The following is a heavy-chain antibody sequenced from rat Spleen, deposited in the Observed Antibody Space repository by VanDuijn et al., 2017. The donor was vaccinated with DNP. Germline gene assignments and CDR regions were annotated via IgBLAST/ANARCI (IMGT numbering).Heavy chain of an antibody. J-gene: IGHJ3*01. CDR3: ARLGWHGWFAY. CDR2: INKDSSTM. Sequence: EVKLVESGGGLVQPGRSLKLSCAASGFNLNDYWMGWVRRAPGKGLEWIGEINKDSSTMNYTPSLKYKFTISRDNAQNTLYLQMSKLGSEDTAIYYCARLGWHGWFAYWGQGTLVTVSS. V-gene: IGHV4-2*01. CDR1: GFNLNDYW. D-gene: IGHD1-11*01.